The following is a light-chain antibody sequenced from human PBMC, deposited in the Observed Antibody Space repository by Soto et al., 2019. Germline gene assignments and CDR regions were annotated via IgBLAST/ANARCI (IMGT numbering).Light chain of an antibody. CDR2: DAS. Sequence: EIVLTQSPGTLSLSPGDRATLSCRASQSVTSDYLAWYQQKPGQAPRLLIYDASNRATGIPARFSGSGSGTDFTLTISSLEPEDFAVYYCQQRSNWWTFGQGTKV. CDR1: QSVTSDY. CDR3: QQRSNWWT. J-gene: IGKJ1*01. V-gene: IGKV3-11*01.